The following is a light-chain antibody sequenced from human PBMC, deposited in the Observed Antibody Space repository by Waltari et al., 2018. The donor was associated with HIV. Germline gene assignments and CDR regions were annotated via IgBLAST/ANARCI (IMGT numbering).Light chain of an antibody. J-gene: IGLJ2*01. CDR2: EVS. CDR1: SSDVGGYSY. CDR3: SSYAGSNNVI. Sequence: QSALAQPPSASVSPGQSVTISCTGTSSDVGGYSYVSWYQQHPGKAPKLMIYEVSKRPSGVPDRFSGSKSCNAASLTVSGLQAEDEADYYCSSYAGSNNVIFGGGTKLTVL. V-gene: IGLV2-8*01.